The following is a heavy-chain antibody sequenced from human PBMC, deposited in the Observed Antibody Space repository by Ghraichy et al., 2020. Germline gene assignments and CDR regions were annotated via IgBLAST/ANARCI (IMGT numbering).Heavy chain of an antibody. J-gene: IGHJ5*02. V-gene: IGHV3-74*01. Sequence: GGSLRLSCAASGFTFSSYWMHWVRQAPGKGLVWVSRINSDGSSTSYADSVKGRFTISRDNAKNTLYLQMNSLRAEDTAVYYCARDRVDTAIGSWFDPWGQGTLVTVSS. D-gene: IGHD5-18*01. CDR3: ARDRVDTAIGSWFDP. CDR2: INSDGSST. CDR1: GFTFSSYW.